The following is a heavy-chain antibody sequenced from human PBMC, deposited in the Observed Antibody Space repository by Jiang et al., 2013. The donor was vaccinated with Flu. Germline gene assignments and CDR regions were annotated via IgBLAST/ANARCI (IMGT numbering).Heavy chain of an antibody. CDR1: GYTFTSYY. Sequence: CKASGYTFTSYYMHWVRQAPGQGLEWMGIINPSGGSTSYAQKFQGRVTMTRDTSTSTVYMELSSLRSEDTAVYYCASKTGTTWGSYYGMDVWGQGTTVTVSS. CDR2: INPSGGST. V-gene: IGHV1-46*01. J-gene: IGHJ6*02. CDR3: ASKTGTTWGSYYGMDV. D-gene: IGHD1-1*01.